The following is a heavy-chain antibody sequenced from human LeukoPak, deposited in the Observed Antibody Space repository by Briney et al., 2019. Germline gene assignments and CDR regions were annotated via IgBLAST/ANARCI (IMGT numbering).Heavy chain of an antibody. CDR2: ISGSGGST. J-gene: IGHJ4*02. CDR3: ANHHIVVVPAAIGY. Sequence: SGGSLRLSCAASGFTFSSYAMSCVRQAPGKGLEWVSAISGSGGSTYYADSVKGRFTISRDNSKNTLYLQMNSLRAEDTAVYYCANHHIVVVPAAIGYWGQGTLVTVSS. D-gene: IGHD2-2*01. CDR1: GFTFSSYA. V-gene: IGHV3-23*01.